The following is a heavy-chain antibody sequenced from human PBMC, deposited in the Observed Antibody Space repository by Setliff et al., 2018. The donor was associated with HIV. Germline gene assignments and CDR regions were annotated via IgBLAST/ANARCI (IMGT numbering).Heavy chain of an antibody. J-gene: IGHJ4*02. V-gene: IGHV3-43*01. CDR1: GFTFDDYT. Sequence: GGSLRLSCAASGFTFDDYTMHWVRQVPGKGLEWVSLISWDGDRTYYEDSVTVRFTISRDNSKNSLYLQMNSLRTEDTALYYCVRDQGYDSDLYKFYFDSWGQGTLVTVSS. D-gene: IGHD5-12*01. CDR3: VRDQGYDSDLYKFYFDS. CDR2: ISWDGDRT.